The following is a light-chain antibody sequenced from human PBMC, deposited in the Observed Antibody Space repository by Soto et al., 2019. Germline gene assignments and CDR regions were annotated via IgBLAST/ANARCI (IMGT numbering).Light chain of an antibody. CDR1: QIVSSTY. V-gene: IGKV3-20*01. CDR3: QQYGTSTYT. Sequence: EIVLTQSPGTLSLSPGERATLSCRASQIVSSTYLAWYQQKPGQAPRLLIYGASRRATGIPDRFSGSESGTDLTLTISRLEPEDFAVYYCQQYGTSTYTFGQGTKLEIK. CDR2: GAS. J-gene: IGKJ2*01.